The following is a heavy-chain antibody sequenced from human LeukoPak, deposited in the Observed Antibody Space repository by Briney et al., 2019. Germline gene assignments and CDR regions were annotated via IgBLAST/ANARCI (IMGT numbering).Heavy chain of an antibody. V-gene: IGHV1-2*02. Sequence: GASVKVSCKASGYTFTGYYMHWVRQAPGQGLEWMGWINPNSGGTNYAQKFQVRVTMTRDTSISTAYMELSRLRSDDTAVYYCARGSAVVTTYRGGNWFDPWGQGTLVTVSS. D-gene: IGHD5-18*01. CDR1: GYTFTGYY. J-gene: IGHJ5*02. CDR3: ARGSAVVTTYRGGNWFDP. CDR2: INPNSGGT.